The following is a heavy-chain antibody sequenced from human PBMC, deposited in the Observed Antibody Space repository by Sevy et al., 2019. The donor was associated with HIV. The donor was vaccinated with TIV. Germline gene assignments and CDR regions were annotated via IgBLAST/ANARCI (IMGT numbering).Heavy chain of an antibody. V-gene: IGHV1-18*01. CDR2: ISAYNGNT. D-gene: IGHD6-13*01. Sequence: GESLKISCKASGYTFTSYGISWVRQAPGQGLEWMGWISAYNGNTNYAQKLQGRVTMTTDTSTSTAYMELRSLRSDDTAVYYCARVVVAAAGSDYFDYWGQGTLVTVSS. CDR3: ARVVVAAAGSDYFDY. J-gene: IGHJ4*02. CDR1: GYTFTSYG.